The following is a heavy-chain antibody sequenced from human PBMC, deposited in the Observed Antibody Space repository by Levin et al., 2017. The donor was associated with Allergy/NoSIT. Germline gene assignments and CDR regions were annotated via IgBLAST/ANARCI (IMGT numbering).Heavy chain of an antibody. Sequence: GGSLRLSCAASGFTFSSYGMHWVRQAPGKGLEWVAVIWYDGSNKYYADSVKGRFTISRDNSKNTLYLQMNSLRAEDTAVYYCATSTLGGTYYYDSSGYYETSGYWGQGTLVTVSS. CDR2: IWYDGSNK. CDR1: GFTFSSYG. CDR3: ATSTLGGTYYYDSSGYYETSGY. V-gene: IGHV3-33*01. D-gene: IGHD3-22*01. J-gene: IGHJ4*02.